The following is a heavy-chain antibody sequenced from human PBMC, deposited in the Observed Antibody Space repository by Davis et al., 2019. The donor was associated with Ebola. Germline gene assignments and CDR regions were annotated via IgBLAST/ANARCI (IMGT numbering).Heavy chain of an antibody. CDR2: INHSGST. V-gene: IGHV4-34*01. J-gene: IGHJ6*02. CDR3: ARGHQLLSPDYFYGMDV. CDR1: GGSFSGYY. D-gene: IGHD2-2*01. Sequence: SETLSLTCAVYGGSFSGYYWSWIRQPPGKGLEWIGEINHSGSTNYNPSLKSRVTISVDTSKNQFSLKLSSVTAADTAVYYCARGHQLLSPDYFYGMDVWGQGTTVTVSS.